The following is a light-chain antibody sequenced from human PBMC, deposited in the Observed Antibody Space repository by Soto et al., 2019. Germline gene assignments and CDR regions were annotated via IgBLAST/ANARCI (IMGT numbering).Light chain of an antibody. J-gene: IGKJ1*01. V-gene: IGKV1-9*01. Sequence: DIQLTQSPSFLSASVGDRVTITCLASQGISSYLAWYQQKPGKAPKLLIYAASTLQSGVPSRFSGSGSGTEFTLTISSLQSEDFAVYYCQQYNNWPLTFGQGTKVDIK. CDR3: QQYNNWPLT. CDR2: AAS. CDR1: QGISSY.